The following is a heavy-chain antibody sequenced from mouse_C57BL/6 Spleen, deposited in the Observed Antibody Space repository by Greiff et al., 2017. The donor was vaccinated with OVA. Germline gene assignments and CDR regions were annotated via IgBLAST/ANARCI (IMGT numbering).Heavy chain of an antibody. Sequence: QVQLQQSGAELVKPGASVKISCKASGYAFSSYWMNWVKQRPGKGLEWIGQIYPGDGDTNYNGKFKGKATLTADKSSSTAYMQLSSLTSEDSAVYFCARQFRLKYFDYWGQGTTLTVSS. J-gene: IGHJ2*01. V-gene: IGHV1-80*01. CDR3: ARQFRLKYFDY. CDR2: IYPGDGDT. D-gene: IGHD3-2*02. CDR1: GYAFSSYW.